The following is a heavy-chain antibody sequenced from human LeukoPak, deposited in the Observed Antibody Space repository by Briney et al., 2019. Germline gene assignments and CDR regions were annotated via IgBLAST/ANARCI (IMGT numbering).Heavy chain of an antibody. CDR3: ARPAGYSSGWSHYYYYGMDV. CDR2: ISYDGSNK. D-gene: IGHD6-19*01. Sequence: GGSLRLSCAASGFTFSSYAMHWVRQAPGKGLEWVAVISYDGSNKYYADSVKGRFTISRDNSKNTLYLQMNSLRAEDTAVYYCARPAGYSSGWSHYYYYGMDVWGQGTTVTVSS. CDR1: GFTFSSYA. V-gene: IGHV3-30-3*01. J-gene: IGHJ6*02.